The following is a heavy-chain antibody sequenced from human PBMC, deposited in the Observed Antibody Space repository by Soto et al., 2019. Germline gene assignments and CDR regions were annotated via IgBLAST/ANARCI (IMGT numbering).Heavy chain of an antibody. J-gene: IGHJ4*02. V-gene: IGHV3-23*01. CDR1: GFTFSSYA. CDR2: ISGSGGST. D-gene: IGHD3-16*01. Sequence: EVQLLESGGGLVQPGGSLRLSCAASGFTFSSYAMSWVRQAPGKGLEWVSAISGSGGSTYYADSVKGLFTISRDDSKSTLYLQMNSLGAEDAAVYYCAKRGWAEFDYWGQGTLVTVSS. CDR3: AKRGWAEFDY.